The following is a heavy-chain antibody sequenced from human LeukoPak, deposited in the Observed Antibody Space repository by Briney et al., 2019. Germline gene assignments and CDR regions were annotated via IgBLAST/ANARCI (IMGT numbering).Heavy chain of an antibody. CDR3: ARGRGVWWFDP. Sequence: SETLSLTCAVYDGSFSGYYWSWIRQPPGKGLEWIGEINHSGSTNYNPSLKSRVTISVDTSKNQFSLKLSSVTAADTAVYYCARGRGVWWFDPWGQGTLVTVSS. V-gene: IGHV4-34*01. CDR2: INHSGST. CDR1: DGSFSGYY. D-gene: IGHD2-8*02. J-gene: IGHJ5*02.